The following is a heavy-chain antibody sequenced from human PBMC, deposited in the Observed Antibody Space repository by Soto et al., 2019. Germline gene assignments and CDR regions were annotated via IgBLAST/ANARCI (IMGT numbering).Heavy chain of an antibody. CDR2: VIPMFGTA. D-gene: IGHD6-13*01. CDR3: ARERAAAGGTGRYFDV. Sequence: QLLLVQSGAEVKKPGSSVKVSCKTSGGTFSRYAFTWVRQAPGQGLEWMGGVIPMFGTANYAQKFQGRVTTTADESTSTAHMELCILRSEDTAVYYCARERAAAGGTGRYFDVWGRGTLVTVSS. CDR1: GGTFSRYA. J-gene: IGHJ2*01. V-gene: IGHV1-69*01.